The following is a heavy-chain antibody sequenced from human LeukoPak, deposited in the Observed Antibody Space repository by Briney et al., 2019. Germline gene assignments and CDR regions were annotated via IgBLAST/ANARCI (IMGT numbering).Heavy chain of an antibody. CDR1: GGSFSGYY. J-gene: IGHJ6*03. Sequence: SETLSLTCAVYGGSFSGYYWSWIRQPPGKGLEWIGYIYSTGSTNYNPSLKSRVTISVDTSKNQYSLKVSSVTAADTAMYYCARQNYDFWSGYTHYYMDVWGKGTTVTVSS. CDR3: ARQNYDFWSGYTHYYMDV. D-gene: IGHD3-3*01. V-gene: IGHV4-4*09. CDR2: IYSTGST.